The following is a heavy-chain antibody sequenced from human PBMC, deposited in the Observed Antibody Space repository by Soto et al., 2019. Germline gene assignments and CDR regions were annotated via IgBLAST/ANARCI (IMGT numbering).Heavy chain of an antibody. CDR1: GGSISSYY. V-gene: IGHV4-59*08. J-gene: IGHJ4*02. Sequence: SETLSLTCTVSGGSISSYYWSWIRQPPGKGLEWIGYIYYSGSTNYNPSLKSRVTISVDTSKNQFSLKLSSVTAADTAVYYCALLVRDYFDYWGQGTLVTISS. D-gene: IGHD6-13*01. CDR2: IYYSGST. CDR3: ALLVRDYFDY.